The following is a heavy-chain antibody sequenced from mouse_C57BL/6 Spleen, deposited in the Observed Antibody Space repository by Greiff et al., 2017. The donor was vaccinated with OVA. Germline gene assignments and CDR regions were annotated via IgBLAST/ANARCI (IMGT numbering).Heavy chain of an antibody. J-gene: IGHJ4*01. CDR3: ARKLPRDYYAMDY. CDR1: GFSLTSYG. CDR2: IWSGGST. Sequence: QVTLKVSGPGLVQPSQSLSITCTVSGFSLTSYGVHWVRQSPGKGLEWLGVIWSGGSTDYNAAFISRLSISKDNSKSQVFFKMNSLQADDTAIYYCARKLPRDYYAMDYWGQGTSVTVSS. D-gene: IGHD2-12*01. V-gene: IGHV2-2*01.